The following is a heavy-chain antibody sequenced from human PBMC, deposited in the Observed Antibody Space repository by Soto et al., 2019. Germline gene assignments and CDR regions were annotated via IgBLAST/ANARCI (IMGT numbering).Heavy chain of an antibody. CDR2: IIPIFGTA. CDR1: GGTFSSYA. D-gene: IGHD1-26*01. CDR3: ARDPVLWERSRYGMDV. J-gene: IGHJ6*02. Sequence: GASVKVSCKASGGTFSSYAISWVRQAPGQGLEWMGGIIPIFGTANYAQKFQGRVTITADESTSTAYMELSSLRSEDTAVYYCARDPVLWERSRYGMDVWGQGTTVTVSS. V-gene: IGHV1-69*13.